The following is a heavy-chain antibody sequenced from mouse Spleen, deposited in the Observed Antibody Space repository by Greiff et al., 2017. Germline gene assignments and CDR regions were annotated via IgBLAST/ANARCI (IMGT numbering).Heavy chain of an antibody. CDR2: ISSGGSYT. CDR3: ARHWDYYFDY. CDR1: GFTFSSYA. Sequence: EVKLMESGGGLVKPGGSLKLSCAASGFTFSSYAMSWVRQTPEKRLEWVATISSGGSYTYYPDSVKGRFTISRDNAKNTLYLQMSSLRSEDTAMYYCARHWDYYFDYWGQGTTLTVSS. J-gene: IGHJ2*01. D-gene: IGHD4-1*01. V-gene: IGHV5-9-3*01.